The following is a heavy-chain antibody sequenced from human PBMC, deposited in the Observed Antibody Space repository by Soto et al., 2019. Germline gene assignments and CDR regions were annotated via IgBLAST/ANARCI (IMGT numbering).Heavy chain of an antibody. Sequence: QVQLQESGPGLVKPSETLSLTCTVSGGSISSYYWSWIRQPPGKGLEWIGYIYYSGITDYNPSLVXRXTXSXXTSHSQFSLTLSSVTAADTAVYYCARGGGVYYFDYWGQGTLVTVSS. D-gene: IGHD2-8*02. CDR2: IYYSGIT. J-gene: IGHJ4*02. CDR3: ARGGGVYYFDY. V-gene: IGHV4-59*01. CDR1: GGSISSYY.